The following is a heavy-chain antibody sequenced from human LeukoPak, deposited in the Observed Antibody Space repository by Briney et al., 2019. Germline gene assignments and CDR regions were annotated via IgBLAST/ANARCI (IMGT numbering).Heavy chain of an antibody. J-gene: IGHJ6*03. Sequence: GASVKVSCKASGYTFTGYYMHWVRQAPGQGLEWMGWINPNSGGTNYAQKFQGRVTMTRDTSISTAYMELSRLRSDDTAVYYFAREGRVVVPAATYMDVWGKGTTVTVSS. D-gene: IGHD2-2*01. CDR2: INPNSGGT. V-gene: IGHV1-2*02. CDR1: GYTFTGYY. CDR3: AREGRVVVPAATYMDV.